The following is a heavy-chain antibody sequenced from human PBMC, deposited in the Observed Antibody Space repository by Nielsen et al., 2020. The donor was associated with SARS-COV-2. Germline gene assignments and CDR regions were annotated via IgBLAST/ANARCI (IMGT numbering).Heavy chain of an antibody. CDR1: GFTFSSYA. Sequence: GESLKISCAASGFTFSSYAMSWVRQSPGKGLEWVANIKPDGTEKYYVDSVKGRFTISRDNAKNSLYLQMNSLRADDTAVYFCARDIGDFWGQGTVVTVSS. CDR3: ARDIGDF. J-gene: IGHJ3*01. CDR2: IKPDGTEK. V-gene: IGHV3-7*01. D-gene: IGHD2-15*01.